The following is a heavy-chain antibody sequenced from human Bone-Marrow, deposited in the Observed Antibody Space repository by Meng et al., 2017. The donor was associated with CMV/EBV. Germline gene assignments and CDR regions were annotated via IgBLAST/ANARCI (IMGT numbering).Heavy chain of an antibody. CDR1: GYTFTSYG. CDR3: ARDSPYNWNKYERYDLDY. CDR2: ISAYNGNT. J-gene: IGHJ4*02. V-gene: IGHV1-18*01. Sequence: ASVKVSCKASGYTFTSYGISWVRQAPGQGLEWMGWISAYNGNTNYAQKFQGRVTMTRDTSISTAYMELSRLRSDDTAVYYCARDSPYNWNKYERYDLDYWGQGTLVTVSS. D-gene: IGHD1/OR15-1a*01.